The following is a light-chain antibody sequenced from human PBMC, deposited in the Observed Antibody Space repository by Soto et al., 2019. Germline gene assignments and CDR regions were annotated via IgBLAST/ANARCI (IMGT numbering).Light chain of an antibody. Sequence: EIVLTQSPGTLSVSPGERATLSCRASQTISSNYLAWYQQKPGQDPSLLIYGTSSRATGIPDRFSGSGSGTDFTLTISSMEPEDSAIFFCQQYVSWTFGQGTKVEIK. J-gene: IGKJ1*01. CDR3: QQYVSWT. CDR1: QTISSNY. V-gene: IGKV3-20*01. CDR2: GTS.